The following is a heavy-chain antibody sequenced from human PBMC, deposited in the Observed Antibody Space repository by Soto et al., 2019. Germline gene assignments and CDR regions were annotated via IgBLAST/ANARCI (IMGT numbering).Heavy chain of an antibody. CDR2: ISSSSSTI. CDR1: GFTFSSYS. CDR3: ARVPTVTTRHHAFDI. Sequence: EVQLVESGGGLVQPGGSLRLSCAASGFTFSSYSMNWVRQAPGKGLEWVSYISSSSSTIYYADSVKGRFTISRDNAKNSLYLQMNSLRAEDTAVYYCARVPTVTTRHHAFDIWGRGTMVTVSS. V-gene: IGHV3-48*01. J-gene: IGHJ3*02. D-gene: IGHD4-17*01.